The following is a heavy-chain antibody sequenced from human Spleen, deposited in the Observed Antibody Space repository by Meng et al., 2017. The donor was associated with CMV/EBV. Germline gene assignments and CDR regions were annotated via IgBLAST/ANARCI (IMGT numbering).Heavy chain of an antibody. CDR1: GFTFSSYA. D-gene: IGHD1-20*01. J-gene: IGHJ5*02. CDR3: ARDRNNWNHNWFDP. V-gene: IGHV3-30-3*01. CDR2: ISYDGSNK. Sequence: QGELVESGGGVVQAGRSLRLSCAASGFTFSSYAMHWVRQAPGKGLEWVAVISYDGSNKYYADSVKGRFTISRDNSKNTLYLQMNSLRAEDTAVYYCARDRNNWNHNWFDPWGQGTLVTVSS.